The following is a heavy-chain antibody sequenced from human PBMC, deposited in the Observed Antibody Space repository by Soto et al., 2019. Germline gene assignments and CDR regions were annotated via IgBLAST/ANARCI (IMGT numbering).Heavy chain of an antibody. J-gene: IGHJ4*02. V-gene: IGHV3-30-3*01. CDR3: ARVTCSGGSCYSRVLDY. CDR1: GFTFSSYA. Sequence: GGSLRLSCAASGFTFSSYALHWVRQAPGKGLEWVAVISYDGSNKYYADSVKGRFTISRDKSKNTLYLQMNSLRAEDTAVYYCARVTCSGGSCYSRVLDYWGQGTLVTLSS. D-gene: IGHD2-15*01. CDR2: ISYDGSNK.